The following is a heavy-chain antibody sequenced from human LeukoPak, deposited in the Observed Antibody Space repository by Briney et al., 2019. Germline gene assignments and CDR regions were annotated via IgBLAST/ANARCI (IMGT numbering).Heavy chain of an antibody. V-gene: IGHV3-23*01. Sequence: PGGSLRVSCAASGFTFSSYAMSWVRQAPGKGLEWVSAISGSGGSTYYADSVKGRFTISRDNSKNTLYLQMNSLRAEDTAVYYCAKMFSGGAIRVSAFDYWGQGTLVTVSS. J-gene: IGHJ4*02. CDR2: ISGSGGST. CDR1: GFTFSSYA. CDR3: AKMFSGGAIRVSAFDY. D-gene: IGHD3-16*02.